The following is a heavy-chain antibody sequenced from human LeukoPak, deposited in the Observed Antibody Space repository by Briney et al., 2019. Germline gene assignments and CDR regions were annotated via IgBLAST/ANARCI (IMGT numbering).Heavy chain of an antibody. V-gene: IGHV3-21*04. CDR3: AKDQLIFHIVVVVAATDTRNDAFDI. Sequence: GGSLRLSCAASGFSFSSYSMNWVRQAPGKGLEWVSSIISSSTYIYYADSVKGRFTISRDNAKNSLYLQMNSLRAKDTAVYYCAKDQLIFHIVVVVAATDTRNDAFDIWGQGTMVTVSS. J-gene: IGHJ3*02. CDR1: GFSFSSYS. D-gene: IGHD2-15*01. CDR2: IISSSTYI.